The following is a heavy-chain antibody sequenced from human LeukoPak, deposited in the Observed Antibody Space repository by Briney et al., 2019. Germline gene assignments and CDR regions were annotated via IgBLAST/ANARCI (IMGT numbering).Heavy chain of an antibody. Sequence: GSSVKVSCKASGGTFSSYAISWVRQAPGQGLEWMGGIIPIFGTANYAQKFQGRVTITADKSTSTAYMELSSLRSEDTAVYYCARYRVPGPMVRGVIGALDYWGQGTLVTVSS. CDR3: ARYRVPGPMVRGVIGALDY. CDR1: GGTFSSYA. J-gene: IGHJ4*02. V-gene: IGHV1-69*06. CDR2: IIPIFGTA. D-gene: IGHD3-10*01.